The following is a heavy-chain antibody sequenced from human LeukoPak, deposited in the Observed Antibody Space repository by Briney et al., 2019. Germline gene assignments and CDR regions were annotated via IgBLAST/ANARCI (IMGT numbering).Heavy chain of an antibody. CDR3: AAGGYYDILTGTGAFDI. D-gene: IGHD3-9*01. CDR1: VVTFTSSA. CDR2: IVVRSGNT. Sequence: GTSVKVSCKASVVTFTSSAVQWVRQTRGQRLEWIGWIVVRSGNTNYAQKFQERVTITRDMSTSTAYMELSSLRSEDTAVYYCAAGGYYDILTGTGAFDIWGQETMVTVSS. V-gene: IGHV1-58*01. J-gene: IGHJ3*02.